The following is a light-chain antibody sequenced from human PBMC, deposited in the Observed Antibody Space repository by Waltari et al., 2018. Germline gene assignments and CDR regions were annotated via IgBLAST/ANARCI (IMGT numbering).Light chain of an antibody. CDR1: KLGNKY. V-gene: IGLV3-1*01. CDR3: QAWDSNTAHYV. CDR2: QDT. Sequence: SSELTQPPSVSVSPGQTASVTCSGDKLGNKYASWYHQKPGQSPVLVIYQDTKRPSGIPERFSGSNSGNTATLTITGTQALDEADYYCQAWDSNTAHYVFGTGTKVTVL. J-gene: IGLJ1*01.